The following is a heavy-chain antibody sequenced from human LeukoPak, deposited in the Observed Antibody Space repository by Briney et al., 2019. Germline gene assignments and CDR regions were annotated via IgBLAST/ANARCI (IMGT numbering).Heavy chain of an antibody. Sequence: GGSLRLSCAASGFTFSSYAMSWVRQAPGKGLEWVSLISADGGSTYYADSVKGRFTISRDNRKNSLYLQMNSLRTEDTALYYCAKDSRPGQWLVTGLDYWGQGTLVTVSS. V-gene: IGHV3-43*02. D-gene: IGHD6-19*01. CDR3: AKDSRPGQWLVTGLDY. J-gene: IGHJ4*02. CDR1: GFTFSSYA. CDR2: ISADGGST.